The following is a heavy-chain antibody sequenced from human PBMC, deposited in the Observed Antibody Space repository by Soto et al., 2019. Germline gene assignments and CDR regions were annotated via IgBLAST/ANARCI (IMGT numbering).Heavy chain of an antibody. CDR1: GFTFSSYW. J-gene: IGHJ4*02. V-gene: IGHV3-7*03. CDR3: ATDSVNSLAVFDY. D-gene: IGHD2-15*01. CDR2: IKQDGSEK. Sequence: PGGSLRRSCAASGFTFSSYWMSWVRQAPGKGLEWMANIKQDGSEKYYVDSVKGRFTISRDNAKNSLYLQMNSLRAEDTAVYYCATDSVNSLAVFDYWGQGTLVTVSS.